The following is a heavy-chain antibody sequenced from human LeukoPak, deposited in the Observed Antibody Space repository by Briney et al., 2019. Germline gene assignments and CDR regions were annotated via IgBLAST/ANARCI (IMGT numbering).Heavy chain of an antibody. V-gene: IGHV3-48*01. J-gene: IGHJ2*01. D-gene: IGHD2-2*01. CDR3: ARVQVVPAAIGYFDL. CDR2: ISSSSSTI. Sequence: GGSLRLSCAASGFTFSSYSMNWVRQAPGKGLEWVSYISSSSSTIYYADSVKGRFTISRDNAKNSLYLQMNSLRAEDTAVYYCARVQVVPAAIGYFDLWGRGTLVTVSS. CDR1: GFTFSSYS.